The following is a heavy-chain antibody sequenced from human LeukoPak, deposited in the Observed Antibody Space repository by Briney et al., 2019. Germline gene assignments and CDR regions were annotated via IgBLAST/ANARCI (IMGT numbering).Heavy chain of an antibody. CDR1: GGSISSGGYS. D-gene: IGHD1-1*01. J-gene: IGHJ4*02. CDR3: ARAPTGYFDY. CDR2: IYHSGST. V-gene: IGHV4-30-2*01. Sequence: SETLSLTCAVSGGSISSGGYSWSWIRQPPGKGLEWIGYIYHSGSTYYNPSLKSRVTISVDTSKNQFSLKLSSVTAADTAVYYCARAPTGYFDYWGQGTLVTVSS.